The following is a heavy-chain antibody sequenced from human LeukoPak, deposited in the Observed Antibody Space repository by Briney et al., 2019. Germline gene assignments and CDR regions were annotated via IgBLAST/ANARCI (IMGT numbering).Heavy chain of an antibody. CDR1: GFIFSAYA. J-gene: IGHJ3*02. CDR3: ARDKDYASDM. Sequence: GGSLRLSCAASGFIFSAYAMNWVRQAPGKGLEWVSYISTSTSTIYYADSVKGRFTISRDNAKNSLYLQMNGLRVEDTAVYYCARDKDYASDMWGQGTMVTVAS. CDR2: ISTSTSTI. V-gene: IGHV3-48*01. D-gene: IGHD4-11*01.